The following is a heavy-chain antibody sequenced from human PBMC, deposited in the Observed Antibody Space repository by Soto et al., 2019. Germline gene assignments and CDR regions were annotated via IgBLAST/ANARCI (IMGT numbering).Heavy chain of an antibody. Sequence: GWSLRLSCAASGFTFSLYSMIWVRQAPGKGLEWVAPITSSSSYIYYEDSLKGRFTISRDNAKNSLFLQLDSLRAEDTAVYFCVRARSTDSRPDYWGQGTLVTASS. CDR2: ITSSSSYI. V-gene: IGHV3-21*01. CDR1: GFTFSLYS. J-gene: IGHJ4*02. CDR3: VRARSTDSRPDY. D-gene: IGHD3-22*01.